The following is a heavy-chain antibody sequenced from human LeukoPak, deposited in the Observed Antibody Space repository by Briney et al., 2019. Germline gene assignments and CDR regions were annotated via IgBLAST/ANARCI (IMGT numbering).Heavy chain of an antibody. J-gene: IGHJ4*02. CDR2: ISYDGSNK. Sequence: GGSLRLSCAASGFTFSSYAMHWVRQAPGKGLEWVAVISYDGSNKYYADSVKGRFTISRDNSKNTLYLEMNSLRAEDTAVYYCARAGGDCSSTSCLTSDFDYWGQGTLVTVSS. CDR3: ARAGGDCSSTSCLTSDFDY. D-gene: IGHD2-2*01. V-gene: IGHV3-30*04. CDR1: GFTFSSYA.